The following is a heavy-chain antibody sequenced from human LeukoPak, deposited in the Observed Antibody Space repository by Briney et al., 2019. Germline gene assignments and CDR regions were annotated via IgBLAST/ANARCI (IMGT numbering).Heavy chain of an antibody. D-gene: IGHD6-13*01. J-gene: IGHJ4*02. CDR3: ARDRLAAAGNFDY. Sequence: GGSLRLSCAASGFTFSNYYMVWIRQAPGKGLEWVSYISSSSYSSTYIKYADSVKGRFTISRDNAKNSLYLQMNSLRAEDTAVYYCARDRLAAAGNFDYWGQGTLVTVSS. V-gene: IGHV3-11*06. CDR1: GFTFSNYY. CDR2: ISSSSYSSTYI.